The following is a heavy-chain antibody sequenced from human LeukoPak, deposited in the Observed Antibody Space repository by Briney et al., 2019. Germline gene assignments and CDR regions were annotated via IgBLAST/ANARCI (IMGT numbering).Heavy chain of an antibody. D-gene: IGHD5-18*01. V-gene: IGHV4-30-2*01. J-gene: IGHJ4*02. CDR2: FYHSGST. CDR3: ARGYSSRWHVQDY. Sequence: SQTLSLTCTVSSGSISSGTYYWTWIRQPPGKGLEWIEYFYHSGSTHYNPSLKSRVTMSIDTSKNQFSLNVTSVTAADTAVYYCARGYSSRWHVQDYWGQGTLVTVSS. CDR1: SGSISSGTYY.